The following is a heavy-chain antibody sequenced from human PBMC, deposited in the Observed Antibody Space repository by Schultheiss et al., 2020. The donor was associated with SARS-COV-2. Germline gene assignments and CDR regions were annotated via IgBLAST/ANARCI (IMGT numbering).Heavy chain of an antibody. V-gene: IGHV3-53*01. CDR3: ARDAAMAYGMDV. Sequence: GESLKISCAASGFTVSSNYMSWVRQAPGKGLEWVSAISGSGGSTYYADSVKGRFTISRDNSKNTLYLQMNSLRAEDTAVYYCARDAAMAYGMDVWGQGTTVTVSS. D-gene: IGHD5-18*01. J-gene: IGHJ6*02. CDR1: GFTVSSNY. CDR2: ISGSGGST.